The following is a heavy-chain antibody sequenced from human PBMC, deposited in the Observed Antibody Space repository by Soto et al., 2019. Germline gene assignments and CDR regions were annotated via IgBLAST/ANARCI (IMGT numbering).Heavy chain of an antibody. CDR2: ISSDGRST. Sequence: GGSLRLSCSVSGLSLSSYAMHWVRQAPGKGLEYASSISSDGRSTYYAASVRGRFTISRDNSKNMLYLQMSSLRPEDTAIYYCVKDRFIDYWGQGTPVTVSS. J-gene: IGHJ4*02. D-gene: IGHD3-16*01. CDR1: GLSLSSYA. CDR3: VKDRFIDY. V-gene: IGHV3-64D*06.